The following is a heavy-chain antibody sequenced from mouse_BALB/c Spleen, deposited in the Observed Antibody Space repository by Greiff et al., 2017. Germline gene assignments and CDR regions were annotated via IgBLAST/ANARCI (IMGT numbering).Heavy chain of an antibody. D-gene: IGHD2-4*01. CDR1: GFTFSSFG. Sequence: EVHLVESGGGLVQPGGSRKLSCAASGFTFSSFGMHWVRQAPEKGLEWVAYISSGSSTIYYADTVKGRFTISRDNPKNTLFLQMTSLRSEDTAMYYCARSDYDYDELAYWGQGTLVTVSA. V-gene: IGHV5-17*02. J-gene: IGHJ3*01. CDR2: ISSGSSTI. CDR3: ARSDYDYDELAY.